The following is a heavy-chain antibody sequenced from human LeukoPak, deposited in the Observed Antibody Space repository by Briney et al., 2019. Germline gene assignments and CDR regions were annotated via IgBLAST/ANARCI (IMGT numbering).Heavy chain of an antibody. Sequence: ASVKVSCKASGGTFSSYAISWVRQAPGQGLEWVGRIIPILGIANYAQKFQGRVTITADKSTSTAYMELSSLRSEDTAVYYCASYCSSTSCYAIGFDPWGQGTLVTVSS. CDR2: IIPILGIA. CDR1: GGTFSSYA. D-gene: IGHD2-2*01. CDR3: ASYCSSTSCYAIGFDP. J-gene: IGHJ5*02. V-gene: IGHV1-69*04.